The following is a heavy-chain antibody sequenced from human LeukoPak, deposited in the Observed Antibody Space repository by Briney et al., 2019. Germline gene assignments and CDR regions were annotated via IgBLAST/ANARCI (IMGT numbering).Heavy chain of an antibody. Sequence: ASVKLSCKASGYTFTSYGISWVRQAPGQGLEWMGWISAYNGNTNYAQKLQGRVTMTTDTSTSTPYLELRSLRSDDTAVYYCARAGGITISGVVMDKHFDYWGQGTLVTVSS. CDR1: GYTFTSYG. CDR3: ARAGGITISGVVMDKHFDY. D-gene: IGHD3-3*01. J-gene: IGHJ4*02. CDR2: ISAYNGNT. V-gene: IGHV1-18*01.